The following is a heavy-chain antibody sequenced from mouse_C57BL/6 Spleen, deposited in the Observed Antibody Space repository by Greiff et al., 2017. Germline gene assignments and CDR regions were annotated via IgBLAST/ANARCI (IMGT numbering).Heavy chain of an antibody. V-gene: IGHV1-54*01. D-gene: IGHD1-1*01. CDR3: ARTLYYGSSYDYAMDY. Sequence: VQLVESGAELVRPGTSVKVSCKASGYAFTNYLIEWVKQRPGQGLEWIGVINPGSGGTNYNEKFKGKATLTADKSSSTAYMQLSSLTSEDSAVYFCARTLYYGSSYDYAMDYWGQGTSVTVSS. J-gene: IGHJ4*01. CDR1: GYAFTNYL. CDR2: INPGSGGT.